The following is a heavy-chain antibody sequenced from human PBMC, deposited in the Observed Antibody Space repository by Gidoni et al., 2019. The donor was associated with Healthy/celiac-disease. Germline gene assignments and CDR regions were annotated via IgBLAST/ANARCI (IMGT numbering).Heavy chain of an antibody. CDR1: GGSISSSSYY. CDR2: IYYSGST. V-gene: IGHV4-39*01. Sequence: QLQLQESGPGLVKPSETLSLTCTVSGGSISSSSYYWGWIRQRPGKGLEWMGSIYYSGSTYYNPSLKSRVTISVDTSKNKFSLKLSSVTAADTAVYYCARIDSSGYSASDDWGQGTMVTVSS. CDR3: ARIDSSGYSASDD. J-gene: IGHJ4*02. D-gene: IGHD3-22*01.